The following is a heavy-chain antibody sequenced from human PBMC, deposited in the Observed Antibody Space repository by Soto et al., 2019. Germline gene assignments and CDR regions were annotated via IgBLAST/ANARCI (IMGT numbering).Heavy chain of an antibody. D-gene: IGHD6-13*01. CDR1: GFTFSSYG. V-gene: IGHV3-33*01. CDR2: IWYDGSNK. Sequence: GGSLRLSCAASGFTFSSYGMHWVRQAPGKGLEWVAVIWYDGSNKYYADSVKGRFTISRDNSKNTLYLQMNSLRAEDTAVYYCARQAAAAHGDHWGQGTLVTVSS. CDR3: ARQAAAAHGDH. J-gene: IGHJ5*02.